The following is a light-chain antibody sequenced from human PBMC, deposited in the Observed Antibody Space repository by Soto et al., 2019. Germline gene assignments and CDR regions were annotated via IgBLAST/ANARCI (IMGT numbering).Light chain of an antibody. CDR2: GAF. Sequence: EIVLTQSPGILSLSPGERATLSCRASQTTSRRYLAWYQQTPGQAPRLLIYGAFTRATGIPDRFSGSWSGTDFTLTIDRLEPEDFAVYYCQHYGSSVPITFGQGTRLE. CDR1: QTTSRRY. J-gene: IGKJ5*01. CDR3: QHYGSSVPIT. V-gene: IGKV3-20*01.